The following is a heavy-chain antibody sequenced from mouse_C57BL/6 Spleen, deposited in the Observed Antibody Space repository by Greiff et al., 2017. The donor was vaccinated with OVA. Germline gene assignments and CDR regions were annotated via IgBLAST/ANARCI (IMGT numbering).Heavy chain of an antibody. D-gene: IGHD1-1*01. V-gene: IGHV1-55*01. CDR2: IYPGSGST. J-gene: IGHJ2*01. CDR1: GYTFTSYW. Sequence: QVQLQQPGAELVKPGASVKMSCKASGYTFTSYWITWVKQRPGQGLEWIGDIYPGSGSTNYNEKFKSKATLTVDTSSSTAYMQLSSLTSEDSAVYYCERGEVTTVVFDYWGQGTTLTVSA. CDR3: ERGEVTTVVFDY.